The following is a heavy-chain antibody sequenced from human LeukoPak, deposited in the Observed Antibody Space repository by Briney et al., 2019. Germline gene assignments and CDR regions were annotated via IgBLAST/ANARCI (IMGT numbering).Heavy chain of an antibody. V-gene: IGHV3-23*01. D-gene: IGHD6-19*01. J-gene: IGHJ4*02. Sequence: GGSLRLSCAASGFTFSSYAMSWVRQAPGKGLEWVSAISGSGGSTYYADSVKGRFTISRDNSKNTLYLQMNSLRAEDTAVYYCARLSGYSSGWYAYWGQGTLVTVSS. CDR3: ARLSGYSSGWYAY. CDR2: ISGSGGST. CDR1: GFTFSSYA.